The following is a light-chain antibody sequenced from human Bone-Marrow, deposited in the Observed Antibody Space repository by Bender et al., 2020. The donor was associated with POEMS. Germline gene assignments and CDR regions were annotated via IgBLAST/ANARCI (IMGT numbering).Light chain of an antibody. CDR3: CSYAGSSTWV. CDR1: SSNVGTYNL. J-gene: IGLJ3*02. Sequence: QSALTQPASVSGSLGQSITISCTGTSSNVGTYNLVSWYQQYPGKAPKLMIYEGSKRPSGVSNRFSGSKSGNTASLTISGLQAEDEADYYCCSYAGSSTWVFGGGTKLTVL. CDR2: EGS. V-gene: IGLV2-23*01.